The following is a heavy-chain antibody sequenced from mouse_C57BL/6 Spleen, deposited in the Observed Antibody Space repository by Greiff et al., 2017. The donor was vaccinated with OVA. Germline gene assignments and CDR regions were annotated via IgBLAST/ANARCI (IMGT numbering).Heavy chain of an antibody. CDR3: VITTVVANFDY. CDR1: GFNIKDYY. V-gene: IGHV14-2*01. Sequence: VHVKQSGAELVKPGASVKLSCTASGFNIKDYYMHWVKQRTEQGLEWIGRIDPEDGETKYAPNFQGKATITADTSSNTAYLQLSSLTSEDTAVYYCVITTVVANFDYWGQGTTLTVSS. CDR2: IDPEDGET. D-gene: IGHD1-1*01. J-gene: IGHJ2*01.